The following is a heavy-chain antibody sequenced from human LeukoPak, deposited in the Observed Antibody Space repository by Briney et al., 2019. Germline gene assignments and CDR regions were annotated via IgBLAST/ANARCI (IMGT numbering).Heavy chain of an antibody. Sequence: GGSLRLSCAASGFTFSSYDMHWVRQATGKGLEWVSAIGTAGDTYYPGSVKGRFTISRDNAKNSLYLQMSSLRAEDTAVYYCVRDRGFGADDYWGQGTLVTVSS. CDR2: IGTAGDT. CDR1: GFTFSSYD. CDR3: VRDRGFGADDY. D-gene: IGHD3-10*01. V-gene: IGHV3-13*01. J-gene: IGHJ4*02.